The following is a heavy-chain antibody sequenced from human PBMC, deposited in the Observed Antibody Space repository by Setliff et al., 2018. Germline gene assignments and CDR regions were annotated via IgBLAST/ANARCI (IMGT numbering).Heavy chain of an antibody. CDR2: VYYTGDT. Sequence: SETLSLTCTVSGGSISSYYWSWIRQPPGKELGWMAYVYYTGDTYYNPSLKSRISISIDTSKNQFSLNLISVTAADTAVYYCAGSQGSGGYYSNSPYYFHYWGQGTLVTVSS. V-gene: IGHV4-59*03. D-gene: IGHD3-10*01. CDR3: AGSQGSGGYYSNSPYYFHY. CDR1: GGSISSYY. J-gene: IGHJ4*02.